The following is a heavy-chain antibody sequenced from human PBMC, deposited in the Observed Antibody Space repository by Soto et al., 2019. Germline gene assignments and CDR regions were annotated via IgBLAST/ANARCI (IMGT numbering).Heavy chain of an antibody. V-gene: IGHV1-46*01. J-gene: IGHJ4*02. CDR2: INPSGGST. D-gene: IGHD6-19*01. CDR3: ARGHLQSIAVAGTLGY. CDR1: GYTFTSYY. Sequence: GASVKVSCKASGYTFTSYYMHWVRQAPGQGLEWMGIINPSGGSTSYAQKFQGRVTMTRDTSTSTVYMELSSLRSEDTAVYYCARGHLQSIAVAGTLGYWGQGTLVTVSS.